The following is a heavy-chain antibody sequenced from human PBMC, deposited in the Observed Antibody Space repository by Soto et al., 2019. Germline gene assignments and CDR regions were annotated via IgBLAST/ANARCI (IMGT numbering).Heavy chain of an antibody. D-gene: IGHD5-12*01. CDR1: GGSFSGYY. CDR3: ARGRAVATIHYYYYYMDV. CDR2: INHSGST. Sequence: SETLSLTCAVYGGSFSGYYWSWIRQPPGKGLEWIGEINHSGSTNYNPSLKSRVTISVDTSKNQFSLKLSSVTAADTAVYYCARGRAVATIHYYYYYMDVWGKGTTVTVSS. V-gene: IGHV4-34*01. J-gene: IGHJ6*03.